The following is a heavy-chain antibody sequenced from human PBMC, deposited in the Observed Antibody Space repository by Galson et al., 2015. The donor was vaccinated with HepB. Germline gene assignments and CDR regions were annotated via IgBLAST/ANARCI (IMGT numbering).Heavy chain of an antibody. CDR3: ARRTSLVRGIITRPDYYYGMDV. Sequence: SLRLSCAGSAFTFSSYWMNWVRQAPGKGLEWVAHINPDGREEYYAASLKGRFTISRDNAKNSLYLQMDSLRAEDTAVYYCARRTSLVRGIITRPDYYYGMDVWGQGTTVTVAS. CDR1: AFTFSSYW. D-gene: IGHD3-10*01. V-gene: IGHV3-7*03. J-gene: IGHJ6*02. CDR2: INPDGREE.